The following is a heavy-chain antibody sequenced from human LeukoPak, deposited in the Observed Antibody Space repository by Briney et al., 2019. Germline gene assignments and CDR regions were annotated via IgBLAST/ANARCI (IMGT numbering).Heavy chain of an antibody. CDR2: IMSSGTYI. D-gene: IGHD3-3*01. Sequence: GGSLRLSCAASGFTFSYYSVTWVRQAPGKGLEWVSAIMSSGTYIYYADSVKGRFTISRDNAKNSLYLQMNSLRAEDTAVYYCAMLREVVIIPAAVDYWGQGTLVTVSS. CDR3: AMLREVVIIPAAVDY. J-gene: IGHJ4*02. CDR1: GFTFSYYS. V-gene: IGHV3-21*01.